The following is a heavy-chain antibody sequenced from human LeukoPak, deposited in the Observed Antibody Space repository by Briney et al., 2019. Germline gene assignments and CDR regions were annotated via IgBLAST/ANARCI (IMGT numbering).Heavy chain of an antibody. CDR2: ISGSGGST. V-gene: IGHV3-23*01. Sequence: GGSLRLSCAASGFTFSSYAMSWVRQAPGKGLEWVSDISGSGGSTYYADSVKGRFTISRDNSKNTLYLQMNSLRAEDTAVYYCAKQGVLIRSYRDGVDYWGQGTLVTVSS. D-gene: IGHD1-26*01. CDR1: GFTFSSYA. CDR3: AKQGVLIRSYRDGVDY. J-gene: IGHJ4*02.